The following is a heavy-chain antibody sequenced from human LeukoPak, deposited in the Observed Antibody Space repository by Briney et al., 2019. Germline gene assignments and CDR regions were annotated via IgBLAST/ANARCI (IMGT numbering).Heavy chain of an antibody. CDR1: GYTLTELS. CDR3: ATSSGYYYSLHWFDP. D-gene: IGHD3-22*01. Sequence: ASVKVSCKVSGYTLTELSMHWVRQAPGKGLEWMGGFDPEDGETIYAQKFQGRVTMTEDTSTDTAYMELSSLRSEDTAVYYCATSSGYYYSLHWFDPWGQGTLVTVSS. V-gene: IGHV1-24*01. CDR2: FDPEDGET. J-gene: IGHJ5*02.